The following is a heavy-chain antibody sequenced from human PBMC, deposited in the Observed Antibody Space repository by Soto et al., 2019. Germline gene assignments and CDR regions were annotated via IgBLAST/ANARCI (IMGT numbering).Heavy chain of an antibody. CDR2: INHSGST. V-gene: IGHV4-34*01. D-gene: IGHD3-9*01. J-gene: IGHJ5*02. CDR1: GGSLSSYY. CDR3: ASISITISFGWFDP. Sequence: PSDTLSLTCTVSGGSLSSYYWSWIRQPPGKGLEWIGEINHSGSTNHNPSLKSRVTISVDTSKNQFSLKLSSVTAADTAVYYCASISITISFGWFDPWGQGTLVTVS.